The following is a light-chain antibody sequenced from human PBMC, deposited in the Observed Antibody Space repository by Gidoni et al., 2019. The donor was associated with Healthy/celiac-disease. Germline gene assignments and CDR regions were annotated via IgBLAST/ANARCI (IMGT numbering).Light chain of an antibody. J-gene: IGLJ2*01. Sequence: QSVLTQPPSASGTPAQRVTISCSGSSSNIGRNTVNWYQQLPGTSPKLLIYSNNQRPSGVPDRFSGSKSGTSASLAISGLQSEDEADYYCAAWDDSLNGLVFGGGTKLTVL. CDR3: AAWDDSLNGLV. V-gene: IGLV1-44*01. CDR2: SNN. CDR1: SSNIGRNT.